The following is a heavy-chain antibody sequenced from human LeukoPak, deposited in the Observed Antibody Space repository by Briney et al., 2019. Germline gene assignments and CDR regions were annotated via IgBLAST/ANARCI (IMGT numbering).Heavy chain of an antibody. V-gene: IGHV2-70*04. CDR3: AGRYYNILTGYYGGGAFDI. CDR1: GFSLSTSGMR. Sequence: ESGPALVKPTQTLTLTCTFSGFSLSTSGMRVSWIRQPPGKALEWLARIDWDDDKFYSTSLKTRLTISKDTSKNQVVLTMTNMDPVDTAPYYCAGRYYNILTGYYGGGAFDIWGQGTMVTVSS. D-gene: IGHD3-9*01. CDR2: IDWDDDK. J-gene: IGHJ3*02.